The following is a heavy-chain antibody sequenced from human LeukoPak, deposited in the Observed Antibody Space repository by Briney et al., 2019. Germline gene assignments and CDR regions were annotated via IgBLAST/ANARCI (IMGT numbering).Heavy chain of an antibody. D-gene: IGHD1-14*01. J-gene: IGHJ6*02. V-gene: IGHV4-30-2*01. CDR3: ASSIDHPSYYYYGMDV. CDR1: GGSISSGGYS. Sequence: PSQTLSLTCAVSGGSISSGGYSWSWIRQPPGKGLEWIGYIYHSGSTYYNPSLKSRVTISVGRSKNQFSLKLSSVTAADTAVYYCASSIDHPSYYYYGMDVWGQGTTVTVSS. CDR2: IYHSGST.